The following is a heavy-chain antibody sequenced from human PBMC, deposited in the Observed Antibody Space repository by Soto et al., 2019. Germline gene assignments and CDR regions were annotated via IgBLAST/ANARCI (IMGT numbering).Heavy chain of an antibody. CDR2: IWYDGSNK. V-gene: IGHV3-33*01. J-gene: IGHJ4*02. CDR1: GFTFSSYG. Sequence: GGSLRLSCAASGFTFSSYGMHWVRQAPGKGLEWVAVIWYDGSNKYYADSVKGRFTISRDNSKNTLYLQMNSLRAEDTAVYYCARGYNWNDDGENYFDYWGQGTLVTVSS. D-gene: IGHD1-20*01. CDR3: ARGYNWNDDGENYFDY.